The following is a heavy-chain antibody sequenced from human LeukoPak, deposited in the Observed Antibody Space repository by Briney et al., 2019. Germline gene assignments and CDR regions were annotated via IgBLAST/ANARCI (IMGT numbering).Heavy chain of an antibody. J-gene: IGHJ3*02. CDR1: GGSINNYY. V-gene: IGHV4-4*08. D-gene: IGHD3-22*01. CDR3: ARDRGYYDTSGYYGDAFDI. Sequence: SETLSLTCSVSGGSINNYYWSWIRQSPGKGLEWIGYVYSSGSTNSNPSLKSRVTISVDASKNQFSLNLTSVTAADTAVYYCARDRGYYDTSGYYGDAFDIWGQGTKVTVSS. CDR2: VYSSGST.